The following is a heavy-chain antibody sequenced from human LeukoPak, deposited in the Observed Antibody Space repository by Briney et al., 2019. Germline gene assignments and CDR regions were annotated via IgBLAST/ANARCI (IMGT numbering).Heavy chain of an antibody. V-gene: IGHV4-34*01. J-gene: IGHJ3*02. D-gene: IGHD2-2*01. Sequence: SETLSLTCAVYGGSFSGYYWRWIRQPPGKGLEWIGEINHSGSTNYNPSLKSRVTISVDTSKNQFSLKLSSVTAADTAVYYCARGRLIVVVPAAIHAFDIWGQGTMVTVSS. CDR2: INHSGST. CDR3: ARGRLIVVVPAAIHAFDI. CDR1: GGSFSGYY.